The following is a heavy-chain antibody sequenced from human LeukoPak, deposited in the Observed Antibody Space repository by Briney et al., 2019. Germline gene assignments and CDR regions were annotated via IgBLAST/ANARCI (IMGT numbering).Heavy chain of an antibody. Sequence: GGSLRLSCAASGFTFSSYAMSWVRQAPGKGLEWVSGISGGGDNTYYAGSVKGRFTISRDNSKNTLYVQVNSLGTEDTAAYYCAKGSYYDSSGSFYFDYWGQGTLVTVSS. CDR1: GFTFSSYA. CDR3: AKGSYYDSSGSFYFDY. D-gene: IGHD3-22*01. CDR2: ISGGGDNT. J-gene: IGHJ4*02. V-gene: IGHV3-23*01.